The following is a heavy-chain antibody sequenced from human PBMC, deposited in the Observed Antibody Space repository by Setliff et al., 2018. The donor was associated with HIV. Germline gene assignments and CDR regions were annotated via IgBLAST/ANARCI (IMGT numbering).Heavy chain of an antibody. Sequence: GGSLRLSCAASGFTFSTYSMNWVRQAPGRGLEWISYISSSSSTIYYADSVKGRFTTSRDNAKNSLYLQMNSLRAEDTAVYYCASRSDYWGQGTLVTVSS. CDR1: GFTFSTYS. J-gene: IGHJ4*02. V-gene: IGHV3-48*01. CDR2: ISSSSSTI. CDR3: ASRSDY.